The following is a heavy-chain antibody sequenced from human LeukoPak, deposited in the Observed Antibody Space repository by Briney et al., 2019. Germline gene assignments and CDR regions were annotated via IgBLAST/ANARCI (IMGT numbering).Heavy chain of an antibody. V-gene: IGHV4-38-2*02. CDR1: AYSISSGFY. CDR2: IYHSGST. CDR3: ARDASRGNGSGSYRLFDY. D-gene: IGHD3-10*01. J-gene: IGHJ4*02. Sequence: SETLSLTCTVSAYSISSGFYWGWIRQPPGKGLEWIGSIYHSGSTYYNPSLKSRVTISVDTSKNQFSLKLSSVTAADTAVYYCARDASRGNGSGSYRLFDYWGQGTLVTVSS.